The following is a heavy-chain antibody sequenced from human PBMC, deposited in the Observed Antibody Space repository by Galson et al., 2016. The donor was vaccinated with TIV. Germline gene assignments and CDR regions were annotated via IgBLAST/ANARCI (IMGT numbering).Heavy chain of an antibody. Sequence: QSGAEVKKPGESLKISCKGSGYSFTHYWIAWVRQMPGKGLEWMGTIYPDDSDTRYSPSFQGQVTISANKSISTAYVQWSSLKASDTAMYYCGVKRDYGVVFDIWGQGTMVTVSS. CDR3: GVKRDYGVVFDI. J-gene: IGHJ3*02. V-gene: IGHV5-51*01. CDR2: IYPDDSDT. D-gene: IGHD4-17*01. CDR1: GYSFTHYW.